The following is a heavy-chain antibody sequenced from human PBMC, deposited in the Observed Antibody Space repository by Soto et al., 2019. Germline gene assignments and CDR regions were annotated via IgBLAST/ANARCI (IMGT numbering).Heavy chain of an antibody. J-gene: IGHJ6*02. Sequence: GGSLRLSCAASGFTFSGYWMHWVRQSPGKGLVWVSRINSDGSSTSYADSVKGRFTISRDNAKNTLYLQMNSLRAEDTAVYYCARDSILRLTLEHYYYYGMDVWGQGTTVTVSS. CDR2: INSDGSST. CDR1: GFTFSGYW. V-gene: IGHV3-74*01. CDR3: ARDSILRLTLEHYYYYGMDV. D-gene: IGHD3-3*01.